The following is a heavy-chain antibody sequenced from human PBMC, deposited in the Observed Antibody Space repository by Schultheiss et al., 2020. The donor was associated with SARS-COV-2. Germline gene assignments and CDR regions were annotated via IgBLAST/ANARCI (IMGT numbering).Heavy chain of an antibody. D-gene: IGHD2-2*03. Sequence: SVKVSCKASGGTFSSYAISWVRQAPGQGLEWMGGIIPIFGTANYAQKFQGRVTITADESTSTAYMELSSLRSEDTAVYYCARGRGYCSSTSCNWFDPWGQGTLVTVSS. CDR3: ARGRGYCSSTSCNWFDP. CDR1: GGTFSSYA. CDR2: IIPIFGTA. J-gene: IGHJ5*02. V-gene: IGHV1-69*13.